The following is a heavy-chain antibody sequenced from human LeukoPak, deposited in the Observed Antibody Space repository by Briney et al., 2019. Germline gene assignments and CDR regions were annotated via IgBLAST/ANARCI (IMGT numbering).Heavy chain of an antibody. D-gene: IGHD2-15*01. CDR1: GGTFSSYA. CDR2: IIPIFGTA. CDR3: ARDLGSRGVFDY. Sequence: ASVKVSCKASGGTFSSYAISWVRQAPGQGLEWMGGIIPIFGTANYAQKFQGRVTITTDESTSTAYMELSSLRSEDTAVYYCARDLGSRGVFDYWGQGTLVTVSS. V-gene: IGHV1-69*05. J-gene: IGHJ4*02.